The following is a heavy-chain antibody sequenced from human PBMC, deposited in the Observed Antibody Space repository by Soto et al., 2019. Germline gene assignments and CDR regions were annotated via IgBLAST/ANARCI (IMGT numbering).Heavy chain of an antibody. CDR2: IYWDDDK. Sequence: SGPTLVNPTQTLTLTCSFSGFSLSTTGVAVGWIRQPPGKALECLVLIYWDDDKRYSPSLKSRLTITRDTSKNQVVLTITDMDPVDTATYYCAHRVDYRGSWNTGYFDYWGQGTLVTVSS. V-gene: IGHV2-5*02. D-gene: IGHD2-15*01. CDR3: AHRVDYRGSWNTGYFDY. J-gene: IGHJ4*02. CDR1: GFSLSTTGVA.